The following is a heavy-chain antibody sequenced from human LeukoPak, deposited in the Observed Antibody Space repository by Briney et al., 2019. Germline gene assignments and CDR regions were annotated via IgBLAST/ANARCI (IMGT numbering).Heavy chain of an antibody. CDR2: INLNSRRT. D-gene: IGHD6-13*01. V-gene: IGHV1-2*02. J-gene: IGHJ1*01. CDR3: ARAHVLRSSSRSFQH. CDR1: GYTFTAYF. Sequence: GSVTVSCMASGYTFTAYFIYWVRQAPGQRLEWVAWINLNSRRTNSEQKFQGRVTKPRDTSISTAYMALSSLRSDDTAVYYCARAHVLRSSSRSFQHWGEGTLVSVAS.